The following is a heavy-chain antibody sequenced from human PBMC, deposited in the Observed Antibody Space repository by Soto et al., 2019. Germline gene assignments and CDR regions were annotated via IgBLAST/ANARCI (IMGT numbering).Heavy chain of an antibody. CDR3: AKDLMHIVVVTAIFGGCYGMDV. V-gene: IGHV3-30*18. D-gene: IGHD2-21*02. Sequence: QVQLVESGGGVVQPGRSLRLSCAASGFTFSSYGMHWVRQAPGKGLEWVAVISYDGSNKYYADSVKGRFTISRDNSKNALYLQMNSLRAEDTAVYYCAKDLMHIVVVTAIFGGCYGMDVWGQGTTVTVSS. J-gene: IGHJ6*02. CDR1: GFTFSSYG. CDR2: ISYDGSNK.